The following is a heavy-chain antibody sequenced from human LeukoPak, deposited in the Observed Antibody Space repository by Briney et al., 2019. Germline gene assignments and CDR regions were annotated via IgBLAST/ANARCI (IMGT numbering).Heavy chain of an antibody. V-gene: IGHV3-30*18. CDR2: ISYDGSNK. J-gene: IGHJ6*03. CDR1: GFTFSSYG. CDR3: AKDRMLRRQYYFYYLDV. D-gene: IGHD3-10*01. Sequence: GGSLRLSCAASGFTFSSYGMHWVRQAPGKGLEWVAVISYDGSNKYYADSVKGRFTISRDNSKNTLYLQMNSLRAEDTAVYYCAKDRMLRRQYYFYYLDVWGKGTTVTVSS.